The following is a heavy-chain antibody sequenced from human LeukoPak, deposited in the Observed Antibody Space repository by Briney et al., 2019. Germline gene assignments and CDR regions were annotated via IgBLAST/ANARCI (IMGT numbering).Heavy chain of an antibody. CDR2: TYYRSKWYN. D-gene: IGHD2-21*01. Sequence: SQTLSLTCAISGDSVSSNSAAWNWLRQSPSRGLEWLGRTYYRSKWYNDYAVSVKSRITINPDTSKNQFSLQLNSVTPEDTAVYYCARDLPTDRKHGDAFDPWGQGTLVTVSS. CDR3: ARDLPTDRKHGDAFDP. CDR1: GDSVSSNSAA. J-gene: IGHJ5*02. V-gene: IGHV6-1*01.